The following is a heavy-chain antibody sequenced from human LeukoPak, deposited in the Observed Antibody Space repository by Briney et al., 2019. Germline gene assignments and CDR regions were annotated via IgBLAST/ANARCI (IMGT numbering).Heavy chain of an antibody. CDR2: INPRSGGT. Sequence: ASVKVSCKASEYTFIGYYMHWVRQALGQGLEWMGWINPRSGGTNYAEKFQGRVSMTRDTSINTAYMELRRLRFDDTAVYYCARGDNAAHFFDFWGQGSLVTVSP. D-gene: IGHD2-2*01. J-gene: IGHJ4*02. CDR3: ARGDNAAHFFDF. CDR1: EYTFIGYY. V-gene: IGHV1-2*02.